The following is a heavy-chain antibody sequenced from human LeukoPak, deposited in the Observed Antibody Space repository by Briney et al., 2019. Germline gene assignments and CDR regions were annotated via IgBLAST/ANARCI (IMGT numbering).Heavy chain of an antibody. CDR3: ARDHAGYDP. CDR1: GFTFSSFA. CDR2: ISYDGSNK. J-gene: IGHJ5*02. Sequence: PGGSLRLSCAASGFTFSSFAMHWVRQAPGKGLEWVAVISYDGSNKYYADSVKGRFTISRDNSKNTLYLQMNSLRAEDTAVYYCARDHAGYDPWGQGTPVTVSS. D-gene: IGHD3-22*01. V-gene: IGHV3-30-3*01.